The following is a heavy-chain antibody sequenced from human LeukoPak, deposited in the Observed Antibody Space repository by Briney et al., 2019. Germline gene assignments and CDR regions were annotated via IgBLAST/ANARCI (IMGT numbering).Heavy chain of an antibody. CDR1: GGSFSGYY. D-gene: IGHD3-10*01. V-gene: IGHV4-34*01. CDR2: INHSGST. J-gene: IGHJ5*02. CDR3: ARGLIGWFGELFTWFDP. Sequence: PSETLSLTCAVYGGSFSGYYWSWIRQPPGKGLEWIGEINHSGSTNYNPSLKSRVTISVDTSKNQFSLKLSSVTAADTAVYYCARGLIGWFGELFTWFDPWGQGTLVTVSS.